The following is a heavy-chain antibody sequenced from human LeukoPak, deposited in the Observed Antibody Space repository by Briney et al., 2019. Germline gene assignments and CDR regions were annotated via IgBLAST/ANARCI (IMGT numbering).Heavy chain of an antibody. Sequence: GGSLRLSCAASGLTFSSYAMHWVRQAPGKGLEWVAVISYDGSNKYYADSVKGRFTISRDNSKNTLYLQMNSLRAEDTAVYYCARARVTMVRGVISATYFDYWGQGALVTVPS. CDR1: GLTFSSYA. V-gene: IGHV3-30*04. CDR2: ISYDGSNK. D-gene: IGHD3-10*01. CDR3: ARARVTMVRGVISATYFDY. J-gene: IGHJ4*02.